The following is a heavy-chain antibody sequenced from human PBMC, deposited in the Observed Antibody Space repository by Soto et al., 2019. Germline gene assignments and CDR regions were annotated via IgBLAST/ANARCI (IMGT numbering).Heavy chain of an antibody. V-gene: IGHV1-46*01. CDR3: ARDRGIVGATNWFDP. D-gene: IGHD1-26*01. CDR2: INPSGGST. CDR1: GYTFTSYY. Sequence: ASVKVSCKASGYTFTSYYMHWVRQAPGQGLEWMGIINPSGGSTSYAQKFQGRVTMTRDTSTSTVYMELSSLRSEDTAVYYCARDRGIVGATNWFDPWGQGTLVTVSS. J-gene: IGHJ5*02.